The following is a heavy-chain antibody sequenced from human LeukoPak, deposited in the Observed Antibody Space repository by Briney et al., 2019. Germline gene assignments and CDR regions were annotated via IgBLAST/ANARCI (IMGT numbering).Heavy chain of an antibody. V-gene: IGHV3-53*01. CDR3: ARCGSDYDGGAFDI. CDR1: GFSVRSHY. D-gene: IGHD2-21*02. Sequence: GGSLRLSCAASGFSVRSHYMSWVRQAPGKGLEWVAVIYSDRRTHYGDSVKGRFTVSRDNSNNTLHIQMNSLRGEDTAVYYCARCGSDYDGGAFDIWGQGTVVTVSS. CDR2: IYSDRRT. J-gene: IGHJ3*02.